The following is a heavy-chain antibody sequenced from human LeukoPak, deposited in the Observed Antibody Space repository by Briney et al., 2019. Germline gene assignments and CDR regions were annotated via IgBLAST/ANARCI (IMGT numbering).Heavy chain of an antibody. CDR3: ARESGYCSSTSCYGYYYYMDV. V-gene: IGHV1-69*13. CDR1: GGTFSSYA. CDR2: IIPIFGTA. J-gene: IGHJ6*03. D-gene: IGHD2-2*01. Sequence: SVKVSCKASGGTFSSYAISWVRQAPGQGLEWMGGIIPIFGTANYAQKFQGRVTITADESTSTAYMELSSLRSEDTAVYYCARESGYCSSTSCYGYYYYMDVWGKGTSVTVSS.